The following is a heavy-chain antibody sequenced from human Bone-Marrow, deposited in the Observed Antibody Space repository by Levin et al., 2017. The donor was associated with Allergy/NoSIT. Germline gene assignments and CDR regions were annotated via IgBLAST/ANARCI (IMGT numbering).Heavy chain of an antibody. Sequence: GESLKISCAASGFTFSRYGMSWVRQAPGKGLEWVSALSGSGGSTYYADSAKGRFTVSRDNSKNTLFLQMNSLRVEDTAVYYCAKDRGWYGDAFDTWGQGTMVTVSS. D-gene: IGHD6-19*01. CDR1: GFTFSRYG. J-gene: IGHJ3*02. CDR2: LSGSGGST. V-gene: IGHV3-23*01. CDR3: AKDRGWYGDAFDT.